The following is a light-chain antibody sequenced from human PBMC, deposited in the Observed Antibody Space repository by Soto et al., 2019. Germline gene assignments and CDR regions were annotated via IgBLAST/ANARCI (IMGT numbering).Light chain of an antibody. V-gene: IGKV3-11*01. Sequence: EIVLTQSPATLSLSPGERATLSCRASQSVSSYLAWYQQKPGQAPSLLIYDASNRATGIPARFSGSGSGTDFTLTISSLEPEDFAVYYCQQRSNWPRGPFCQGTKV. CDR3: QQRSNWPRGP. CDR2: DAS. CDR1: QSVSSY. J-gene: IGKJ1*01.